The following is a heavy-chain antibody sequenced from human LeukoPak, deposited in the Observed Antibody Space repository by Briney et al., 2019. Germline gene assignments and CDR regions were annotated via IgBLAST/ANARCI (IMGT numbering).Heavy chain of an antibody. CDR3: ARGYSSGWYGRGVHYFDY. CDR1: GYSISSGYY. CDR2: IYHSGST. J-gene: IGHJ4*02. D-gene: IGHD6-19*01. Sequence: SETLSLTCTVSGYSISSGYYWGWIRQPPGKGLEWIGSIYHSGSTYYNPSLKSRVTISVDTSKNQFSLKLSSVTAADTAVYYCARGYSSGWYGRGVHYFDYWGQGTLVTVSS. V-gene: IGHV4-38-2*02.